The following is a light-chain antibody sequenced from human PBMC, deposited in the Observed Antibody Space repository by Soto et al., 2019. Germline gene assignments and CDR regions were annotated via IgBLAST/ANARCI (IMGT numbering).Light chain of an antibody. CDR3: QQYDSWPIT. CDR2: SAS. Sequence: EIEMTQSPATLSVSPGERATLSCRASQSVSSNLAWHQQKPGQAPRLLIYSASTRATGIPARFSGSGSGTEFTLTISSLLPEDIAVYYCQQYDSWPITFGQGTRLEIK. V-gene: IGKV3-15*01. CDR1: QSVSSN. J-gene: IGKJ5*01.